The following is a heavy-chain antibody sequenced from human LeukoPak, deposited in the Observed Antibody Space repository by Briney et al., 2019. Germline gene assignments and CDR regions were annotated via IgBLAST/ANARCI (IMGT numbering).Heavy chain of an antibody. J-gene: IGHJ4*02. Sequence: GGSVRLSCVASGLPIADFAMHWVRQAPGKGLEWVSLISGDGVSTFYADSVKGRFSISRDNSKNSLYLEMNSLRTEDAAMYYCAKESGKFDYWGQGTLVAVSS. CDR2: ISGDGVST. CDR3: AKESGKFDY. V-gene: IGHV3-43*02. CDR1: GLPIADFA.